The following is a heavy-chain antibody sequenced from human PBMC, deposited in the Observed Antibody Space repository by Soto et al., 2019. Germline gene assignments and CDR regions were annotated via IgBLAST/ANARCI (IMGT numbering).Heavy chain of an antibody. J-gene: IGHJ5*02. V-gene: IGHV4-59*01. D-gene: IGHD3-22*01. CDR3: ARVGRDSSGYYQTTPWFDP. Sequence: SETLSLTCTVSGGSISSYYWSWIRQPPGKGLEWIGYIYYSGSTNYNPSLKSRVTISVDTSKNQFSLKLSSVTAADTAVYYCARVGRDSSGYYQTTPWFDPWGQGTLVTVSS. CDR2: IYYSGST. CDR1: GGSISSYY.